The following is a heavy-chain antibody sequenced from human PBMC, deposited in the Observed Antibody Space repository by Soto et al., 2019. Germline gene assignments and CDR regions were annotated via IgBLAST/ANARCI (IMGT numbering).Heavy chain of an antibody. CDR3: AKGLNLCSGGSCYQNWFDP. CDR2: INHSGST. D-gene: IGHD2-15*01. CDR1: GGSFSGYY. J-gene: IGHJ5*02. Sequence: SETLSLTCAVYGGSFSGYYWSWIRQPPGKGLEWIGEINHSGSTNYNPSLKSRVTISVDTSKNQFSLKLSSVTAADTAVYYCAKGLNLCSGGSCYQNWFDPWGQGTLVTVSS. V-gene: IGHV4-34*01.